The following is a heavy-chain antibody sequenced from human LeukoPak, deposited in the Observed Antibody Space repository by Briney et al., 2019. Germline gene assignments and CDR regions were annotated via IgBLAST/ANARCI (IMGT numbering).Heavy chain of an antibody. D-gene: IGHD1-1*01. CDR2: IYYSGST. CDR3: ARIEGTGTTVGWNYYYMDV. Sequence: SETLSLTCTVSGGSISSSSYYWGWIRQPPGKGLEWIGSIYYSGSTYYNPSLKSRVTISVDTSKNQFSLKLSSVTAADTAVYYCARIEGTGTTVGWNYYYMDVWGKGTTVTVSS. J-gene: IGHJ6*03. CDR1: GGSISSSSYY. V-gene: IGHV4-39*07.